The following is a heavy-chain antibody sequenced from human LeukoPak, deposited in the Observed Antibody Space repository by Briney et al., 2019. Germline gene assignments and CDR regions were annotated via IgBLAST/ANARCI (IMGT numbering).Heavy chain of an antibody. Sequence: GASVKVSCKASGYTFTRYGISWVRQAPGQGLEWMGILSPSGGSTSYEQKFQGRVTMTRDTSTNTVYMELSSLRSDDTAVYYCAREQLVGTYYFDYWGQGALVTVSS. CDR1: GYTFTRYG. CDR3: AREQLVGTYYFDY. CDR2: LSPSGGST. D-gene: IGHD6-6*01. V-gene: IGHV1-46*01. J-gene: IGHJ4*02.